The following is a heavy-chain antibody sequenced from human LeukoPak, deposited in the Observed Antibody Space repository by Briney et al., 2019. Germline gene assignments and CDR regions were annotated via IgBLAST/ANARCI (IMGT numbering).Heavy chain of an antibody. Sequence: GRSLRLSCAASGFTFSTYVIHWVRQAPGKGLEWVAVISEDGSKKYYADSVKGRFTISRDNSEKTLYLQMNSLRTEDTAVYYCARERIATTGTGWFDPWGQGTLVTVSS. CDR2: ISEDGSKK. J-gene: IGHJ5*02. CDR3: ARERIATTGTGWFDP. D-gene: IGHD6-13*01. V-gene: IGHV3-30*04. CDR1: GFTFSTYV.